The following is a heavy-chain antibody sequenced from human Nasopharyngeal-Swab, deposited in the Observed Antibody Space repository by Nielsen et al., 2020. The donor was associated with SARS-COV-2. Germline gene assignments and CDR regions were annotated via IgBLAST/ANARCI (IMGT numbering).Heavy chain of an antibody. D-gene: IGHD3-22*01. CDR2: IYYSGST. Sequence: SETLSLTCTVSGGSISSSSYYWGWIRQPPGKGLEWIGSIYYSGSTYYNPSLRSRVTISVDTSKNQFSLKLSSVTAADTAVYYCARLVYYYDSSGYYYDYWGQGTLVTVSS. J-gene: IGHJ4*02. CDR3: ARLVYYYDSSGYYYDY. CDR1: GGSISSSSYY. V-gene: IGHV4-39*01.